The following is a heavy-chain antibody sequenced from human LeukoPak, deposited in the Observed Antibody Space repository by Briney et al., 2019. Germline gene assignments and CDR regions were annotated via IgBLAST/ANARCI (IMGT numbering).Heavy chain of an antibody. Sequence: GGSLRLSCVASGLTFDNYNMNWVRQAPGKGLEWVSLISSDGSYIYYADSVRGRFTISRDNAKNSLYLQMNSLRAEDTAVYFCASPHYCSGSSCCFGYWGQGTLVTVSS. V-gene: IGHV3-21*01. CDR1: GLTFDNYN. CDR3: ASPHYCSGSSCCFGY. J-gene: IGHJ4*03. D-gene: IGHD2-15*01. CDR2: ISSDGSYI.